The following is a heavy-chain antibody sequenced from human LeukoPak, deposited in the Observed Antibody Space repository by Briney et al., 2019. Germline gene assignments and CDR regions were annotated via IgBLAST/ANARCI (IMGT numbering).Heavy chain of an antibody. CDR3: ARDQEDIVVVPAAIQVPYYYYYMDV. CDR1: GGSFSGYY. Sequence: WETLSLTCAVYGGSFSGYYWSWIRQPPGKGLEWVGEINHSGSTNYNPSFKSRVTISVDTSKNQFSLKLSSVTAADTAVYYCARDQEDIVVVPAAIQVPYYYYYMDVWGKGTTVTVSS. J-gene: IGHJ6*03. CDR2: INHSGST. V-gene: IGHV4-34*01. D-gene: IGHD2-2*02.